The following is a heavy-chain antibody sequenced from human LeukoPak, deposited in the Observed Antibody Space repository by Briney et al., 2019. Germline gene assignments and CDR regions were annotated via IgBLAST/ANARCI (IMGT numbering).Heavy chain of an antibody. CDR2: ISTSSSYI. CDR1: GFIFSSYS. CDR3: ARDGGAAAAGRFDY. Sequence: GGSLRLSCAASGFIFSSYSMNWVRQAPGKGLEWVSSISTSSSYIYYADSVEGRFTISRDNAKNSLYLQMNSLRAEDTAVYYCARDGGAAAAGRFDYWGQGTLVTVSS. J-gene: IGHJ4*02. V-gene: IGHV3-21*04. D-gene: IGHD6-13*01.